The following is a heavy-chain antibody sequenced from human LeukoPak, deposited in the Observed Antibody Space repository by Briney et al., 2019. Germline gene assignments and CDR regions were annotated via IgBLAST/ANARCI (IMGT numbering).Heavy chain of an antibody. CDR2: VDTDGSNT. J-gene: IGHJ4*02. D-gene: IGHD3-3*01. CDR1: GFIFTNHH. Sequence: GGSLRLSCVASGFIFTNHHLHWVRQAPGKGPVWVSRVDTDGSNTDYADSVKGRFTISRDNAKNSLYLQMNSLRAEDTAVYYCATDRGWRTSGYYLYYFEYWGQGTLVTYSS. CDR3: ATDRGWRTSGYYLYYFEY. V-gene: IGHV3-74*01.